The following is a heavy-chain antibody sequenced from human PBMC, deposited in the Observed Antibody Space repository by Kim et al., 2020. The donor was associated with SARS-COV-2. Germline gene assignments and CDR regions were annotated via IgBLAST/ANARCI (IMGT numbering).Heavy chain of an antibody. Sequence: ASVKVSCKASGYTFTSYGISWVRQAPGQGLEWMGWISAYNGNTNYAQKLQGRVTMTTDTSTSTAYMELRSLRSDDTAVYYCARDGPWARGSNDYGGNWGYYYYYYGMDVWGQGTTVTVSS. D-gene: IGHD4-17*01. CDR2: ISAYNGNT. J-gene: IGHJ6*02. CDR1: GYTFTSYG. CDR3: ARDGPWARGSNDYGGNWGYYYYYYGMDV. V-gene: IGHV1-18*04.